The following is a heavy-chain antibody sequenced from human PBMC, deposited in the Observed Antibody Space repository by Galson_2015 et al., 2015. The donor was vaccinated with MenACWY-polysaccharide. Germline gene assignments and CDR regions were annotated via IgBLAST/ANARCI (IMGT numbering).Heavy chain of an antibody. J-gene: IGHJ4*02. V-gene: IGHV4-34*01. CDR1: GDSFRNHF. CDR3: ARRPFLERRILVKTRPRYYFDF. CDR2: INHGGNT. Sequence: SETLSLTCAVYGDSFRNHFWTWIRQPPGKGLEWIGEINHGGNTNYEPSLKNRVTMSVDASKSQFSLSLRSVTAADTAVYYCARRPFLERRILVKTRPRYYFDFWGQGVRVTVSS. D-gene: IGHD2/OR15-2a*01.